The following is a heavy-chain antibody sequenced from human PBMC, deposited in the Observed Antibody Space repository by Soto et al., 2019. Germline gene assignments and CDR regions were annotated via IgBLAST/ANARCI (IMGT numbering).Heavy chain of an antibody. CDR1: GFSLSTGGVG. D-gene: IGHD2-2*01. J-gene: IGHJ4*02. Sequence: QITLKESGPTLVKPTQTLTLTCTFSGFSLSTGGVGVGWIRQPPGKALEWLALIYWDDDKRYSPSLKSRLTIAKDTSKTQVVRTVTNMDPVDTATDYCARVVVGPYYFDYWGQGTQVTVSS. V-gene: IGHV2-5*02. CDR3: ARVVVGPYYFDY. CDR2: IYWDDDK.